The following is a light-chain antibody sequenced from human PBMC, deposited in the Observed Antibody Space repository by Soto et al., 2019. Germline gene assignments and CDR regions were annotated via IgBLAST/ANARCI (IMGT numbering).Light chain of an antibody. CDR3: GAWDSSLTTFV. J-gene: IGLJ1*01. CDR1: SSDIGRNY. V-gene: IGLV1-51*02. Sequence: QSVLTQAPSVSAAPGQKVTISFSGSSSDIGRNYVSWYKHLPRTAPKLLIYEDYKRPSGMPDRFTGSKSGTSASLGITGLQTGNEADYYCGAWDSSLTTFVVGTGTKVTVL. CDR2: EDY.